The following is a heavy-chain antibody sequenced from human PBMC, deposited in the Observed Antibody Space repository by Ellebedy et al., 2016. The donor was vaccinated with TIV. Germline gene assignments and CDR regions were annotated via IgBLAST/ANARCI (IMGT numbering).Heavy chain of an antibody. Sequence: GESLKISCAASGFTFSSYWMSWVRQAPGKGLEWVANIKQDGSEKYHVDSVKGRFTISRDNAKNSLYLQMNSLRAGDTAVYYCARATSGFDFWGQGALVTVSS. J-gene: IGHJ4*02. CDR2: IKQDGSEK. CDR1: GFTFSSYW. V-gene: IGHV3-7*01. CDR3: ARATSGFDF. D-gene: IGHD3-10*01.